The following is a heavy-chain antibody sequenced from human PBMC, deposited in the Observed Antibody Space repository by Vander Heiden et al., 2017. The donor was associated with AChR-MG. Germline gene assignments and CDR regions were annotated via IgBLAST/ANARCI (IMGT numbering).Heavy chain of an antibody. J-gene: IGHJ1*01. CDR2: IKQDGSEK. CDR1: GFTFSSYW. Sequence: EVQLVESGGGLVQPGGSLRLSCSASGFTFSSYWMSWVRQAPGKGLEWVANIKQDGSEKYYVDSVKGRFTISRDNAKNSLYLQMNSLRAEDTAVYYCARDSGVVITPEYFQHWGQGTLVTVSS. D-gene: IGHD3-22*01. V-gene: IGHV3-7*01. CDR3: ARDSGVVITPEYFQH.